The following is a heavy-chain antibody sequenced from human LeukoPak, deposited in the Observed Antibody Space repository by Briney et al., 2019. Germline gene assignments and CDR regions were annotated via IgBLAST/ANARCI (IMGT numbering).Heavy chain of an antibody. CDR3: ARDRGYSYARRTHFDY. Sequence: SETLSLTCAVYTGSCYAYYWIWLPQPPGKGLEWIGETNHSESTNYNPSLKSRVTISVDTSKNQCSLKLSSVTAADTAVYYCARDRGYSYARRTHFDYWGQGTLVTVSS. CDR2: TNHSEST. J-gene: IGHJ4*02. V-gene: IGHV4-34*01. CDR1: TGSCYAYY. D-gene: IGHD5-18*01.